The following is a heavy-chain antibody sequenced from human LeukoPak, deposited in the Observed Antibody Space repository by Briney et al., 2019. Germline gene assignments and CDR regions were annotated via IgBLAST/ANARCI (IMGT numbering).Heavy chain of an antibody. CDR2: IYYSGST. V-gene: IGHV4-59*01. D-gene: IGHD1-26*01. CDR3: ARVVVGATILFDY. J-gene: IGHJ4*02. CDR1: GGSISSYY. Sequence: SETLSLTCTVSGGSISSYYWSWIRQPPGEGLEWIGYIYYSGSTNYNPSLKSRVTISVDTSKNQFSLKLSSVTAADTAVYYCARVVVGATILFDYWGQGTLVTVSS.